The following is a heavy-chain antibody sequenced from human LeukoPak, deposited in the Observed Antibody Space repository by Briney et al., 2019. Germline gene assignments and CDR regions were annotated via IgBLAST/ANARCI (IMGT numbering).Heavy chain of an antibody. J-gene: IGHJ4*02. V-gene: IGHV3-48*02. CDR2: ISSSSSTI. CDR1: GFSFSTYT. Sequence: GGSLRLSCAASGFSFSTYTMNWVRQSPGKGLDWVSYISSSSSTIYYADSVKGRFTISRDNANNSLYLQMNSLRDEDTAVYYCARARRYRSSWYHDYWGQGSLVTVSS. D-gene: IGHD6-13*01. CDR3: ARARRYRSSWYHDY.